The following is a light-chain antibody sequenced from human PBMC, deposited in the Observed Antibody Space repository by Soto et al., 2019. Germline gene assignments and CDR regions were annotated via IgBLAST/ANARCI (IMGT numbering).Light chain of an antibody. J-gene: IGKJ1*01. CDR1: QSISSW. Sequence: DIQMTQSPSTLSASVGDRVTITCRASQSISSWLAWYQQKPGKAPKLLIYKASSLESGVPSRFSGSGSGTDVTLTISSLQPEDFAAYYCQQYNSYSRTFGQGTKVEIK. CDR2: KAS. CDR3: QQYNSYSRT. V-gene: IGKV1-5*03.